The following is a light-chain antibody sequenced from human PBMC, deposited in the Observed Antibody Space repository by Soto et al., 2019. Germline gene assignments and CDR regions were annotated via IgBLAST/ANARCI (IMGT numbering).Light chain of an antibody. CDR1: QPISSW. V-gene: IGKV1-5*03. Sequence: DIQMTQSPSTLSGSVGDRVTITCRASQPISSWLAWYQKKPGKDPKLLIYKASTLKSGVPSRFSGSGSGTDFNLTINSLQAEDFATYECQQRYSSTLTFGQGTRLEIK. CDR3: QQRYSSTLT. CDR2: KAS. J-gene: IGKJ5*01.